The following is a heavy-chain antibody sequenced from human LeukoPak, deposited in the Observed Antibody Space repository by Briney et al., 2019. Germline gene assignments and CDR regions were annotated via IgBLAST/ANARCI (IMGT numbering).Heavy chain of an antibody. CDR2: IYNSGST. V-gene: IGHV4-59*12. CDR1: GGSISSYY. D-gene: IGHD3-3*01. CDR3: ARGNYDFWSGYLAPYYYYGMDV. J-gene: IGHJ6*02. Sequence: ASETLSLTCTVSGGSISSYYWSWIRQPPGKGLEWIGYIYNSGSTNYNPSLKSRVTISVDTSKNQSSLKLSSVTAADTAVYYCARGNYDFWSGYLAPYYYYGMDVWGQGTTVTDSS.